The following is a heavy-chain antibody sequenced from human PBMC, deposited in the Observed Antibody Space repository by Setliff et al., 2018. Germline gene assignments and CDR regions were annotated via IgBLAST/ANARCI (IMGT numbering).Heavy chain of an antibody. J-gene: IGHJ3*02. V-gene: IGHV3-53*01. Sequence: GGSLRLSCAASGFTVSSNYMSWVRQAPGKGLEWVSVIYSGGSTYYADSVKGRFTISRDNSKNTLYLQMNSLRAEDTAVYYCARVACGGDSCAFDIWGQGTMVTVSS. CDR1: GFTVSSNY. D-gene: IGHD2-21*02. CDR2: IYSGGST. CDR3: ARVACGGDSCAFDI.